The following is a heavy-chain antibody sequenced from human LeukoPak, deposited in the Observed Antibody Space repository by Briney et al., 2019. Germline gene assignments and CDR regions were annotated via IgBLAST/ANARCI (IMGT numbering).Heavy chain of an antibody. V-gene: IGHV3-74*01. CDR3: ARVLSGSWDWFDP. J-gene: IGHJ5*02. CDR1: GFTFSRYW. Sequence: GGSLKLSCAASGFTFSRYWIHWVRQAPGKGLEWVSRINPDGSTTTYADSVKGRFTISRDNAKNTVYLQMNSLRAEDTAVYYCARVLSGSWDWFDPGGQGTLVTVSS. D-gene: IGHD3-22*01. CDR2: INPDGSTT.